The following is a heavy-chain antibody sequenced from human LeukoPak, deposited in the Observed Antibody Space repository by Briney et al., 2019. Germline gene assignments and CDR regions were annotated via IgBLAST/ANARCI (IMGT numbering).Heavy chain of an antibody. CDR3: ARHKSDTAMTYYFDY. Sequence: GESLKISCKGSGYSFSSYWIGWVLQMPGKGLEWMVIIYPGDSDTRYSPSFQGQVTFSADKSINTAYLQWSSLKASDTAMYYCARHKSDTAMTYYFDYWGQGTLVTVSS. CDR1: GYSFSSYW. CDR2: IYPGDSDT. V-gene: IGHV5-51*01. J-gene: IGHJ4*02. D-gene: IGHD5-18*01.